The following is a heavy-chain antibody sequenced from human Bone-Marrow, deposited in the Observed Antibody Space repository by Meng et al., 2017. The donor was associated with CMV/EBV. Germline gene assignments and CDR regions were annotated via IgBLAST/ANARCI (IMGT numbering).Heavy chain of an antibody. Sequence: ASVKVSCKASGYTFTGYYMHWVRQAPGQGLEWMGWINPNSGGTNYAQRVQGRVTMTTDTSTTTAYMELRSLRSDDTAVYYCARTSRTAFPGVVPAAPEGVDYWGQGTLVTVSS. CDR3: ARTSRTAFPGVVPAAPEGVDY. CDR2: INPNSGGT. D-gene: IGHD2-2*01. J-gene: IGHJ4*02. CDR1: GYTFTGYY. V-gene: IGHV1-2*02.